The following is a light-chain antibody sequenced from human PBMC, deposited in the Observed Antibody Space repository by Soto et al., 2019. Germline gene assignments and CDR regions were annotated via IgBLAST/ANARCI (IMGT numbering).Light chain of an antibody. Sequence: MVLTQSPGTLSLSPGEIATLSCRASQSVGSNYLAWYQQKPGQAPRLLIYGASSRATGIPDRFSGSGSGTDFTLTISRLEPEDFAVYYCQHYGSSAYTFGQGTTLEIK. CDR1: QSVGSNY. V-gene: IGKV3-20*01. J-gene: IGKJ2*01. CDR2: GAS. CDR3: QHYGSSAYT.